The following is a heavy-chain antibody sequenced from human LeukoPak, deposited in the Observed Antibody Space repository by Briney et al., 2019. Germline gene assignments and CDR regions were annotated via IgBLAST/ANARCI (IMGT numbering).Heavy chain of an antibody. D-gene: IGHD3-22*01. CDR3: ARVVDYYDSSGYPDY. CDR1: GFTVSSNY. Sequence: GGSLRLSCAASGFTVSSNYMSWVRQAPGKGLEWVSVIYSGGSTYYADSVKGRFTISRDNSKKPLYLQMNSLRAEDTAVYYCARVVDYYDSSGYPDYWGQGTLVTVSS. CDR2: IYSGGST. V-gene: IGHV3-66*01. J-gene: IGHJ4*02.